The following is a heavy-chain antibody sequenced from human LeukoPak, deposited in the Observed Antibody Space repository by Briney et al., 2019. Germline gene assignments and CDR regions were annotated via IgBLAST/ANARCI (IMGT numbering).Heavy chain of an antibody. CDR3: ARDGRRLVVDQLLLGLLGY. D-gene: IGHD2-2*01. V-gene: IGHV3-30*01. CDR2: ISYDGSNK. Sequence: GGSLRLSCAASGFTFSSYAMHWVRQAPGKGLEWVAVISYDGSNKYYADSVKGRFTISRDNSKNTLYLQMNSLRAEDTAVYYCARDGRRLVVDQLLLGLLGYWGQGTLVTVSS. CDR1: GFTFSSYA. J-gene: IGHJ4*02.